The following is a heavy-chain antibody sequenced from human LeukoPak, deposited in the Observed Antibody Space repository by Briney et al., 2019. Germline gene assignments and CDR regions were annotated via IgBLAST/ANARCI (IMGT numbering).Heavy chain of an antibody. CDR2: INPTGGST. Sequence: ASVKVSCKASGYSFISYYMHWVRQAPGQGLEWMGIINPTGGSTTYAQKFQGRVTMTRDTSTSTVYMELSSLRSEDTAVYYCARAPSGEQRQDYWGQGTLVTVSS. CDR1: GYSFISYY. V-gene: IGHV1-46*01. D-gene: IGHD3-16*01. CDR3: ARAPSGEQRQDY. J-gene: IGHJ4*02.